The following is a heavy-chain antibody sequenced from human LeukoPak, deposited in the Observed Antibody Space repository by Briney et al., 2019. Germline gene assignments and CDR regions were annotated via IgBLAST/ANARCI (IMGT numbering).Heavy chain of an antibody. Sequence: GGSLRLSCAASGFIFSSYAMHWVRQAPGKGLQYVSAVSSNGGNTYYANSVKGRFTISRDNSKNTLYLHMGRLRTEDMAVYYCARVPGSSYVGATERGGPTFFDYWGQGTLVTVSS. V-gene: IGHV3-64*01. CDR1: GFIFSSYA. D-gene: IGHD3-22*01. CDR2: VSSNGGNT. CDR3: ARVPGSSYVGATERGGPTFFDY. J-gene: IGHJ4*02.